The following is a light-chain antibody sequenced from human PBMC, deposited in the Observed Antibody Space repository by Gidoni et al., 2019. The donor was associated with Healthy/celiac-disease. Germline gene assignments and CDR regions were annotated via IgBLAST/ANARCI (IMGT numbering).Light chain of an antibody. Sequence: EIVMTQSPATMSVSPGERATLSCRASQSVSSNLAWYQQKPGQAPRLLIYGASTRATGIPARFSGRGSWTYFTLTISSLQSEDFAVYYCQQYNNWRTFGQGTKVEIK. CDR3: QQYNNWRT. J-gene: IGKJ1*01. CDR2: GAS. CDR1: QSVSSN. V-gene: IGKV3-15*01.